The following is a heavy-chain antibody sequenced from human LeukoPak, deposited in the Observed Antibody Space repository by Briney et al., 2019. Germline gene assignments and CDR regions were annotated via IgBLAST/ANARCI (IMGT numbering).Heavy chain of an antibody. Sequence: GRSLRLSSEASGFTFSTYGMHWLRQAPGKGLEWVAGISNGGSYKYYADSVKGRFTIPRDNSRNTLYLQMNSLRPDDTALYYCAKRRGGDSWAFDTWGQGTMVAVSS. J-gene: IGHJ3*02. V-gene: IGHV3-30*18. CDR1: GFTFSTYG. CDR2: ISNGGSYK. CDR3: AKRRGGDSWAFDT. D-gene: IGHD2-21*02.